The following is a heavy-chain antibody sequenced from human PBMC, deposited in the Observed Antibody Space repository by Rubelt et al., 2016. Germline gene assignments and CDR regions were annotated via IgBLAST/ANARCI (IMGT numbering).Heavy chain of an antibody. CDR2: IYYSGST. V-gene: IGHV4-59*04. J-gene: IGHJ4*02. CDR3: SNGDY. D-gene: IGHD4/OR15-4a*01. Sequence: VQLLESGGGLVRPGGSLRLSCAASGFTFSNYAMSWVRQPPGKGLEWIGSIYYSGSTSYNPTLKSRGTMSIDTSKNQFSLKLSSVTAADTAMYFCSNGDYWGRGILVSVSS. CDR1: GFTFSNYA.